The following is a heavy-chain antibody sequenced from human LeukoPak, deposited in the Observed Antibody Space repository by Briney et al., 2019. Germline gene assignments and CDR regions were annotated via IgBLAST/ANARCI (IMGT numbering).Heavy chain of an antibody. CDR3: VKDIMGSTDYYYGLDV. J-gene: IGHJ6*02. D-gene: IGHD3-10*01. CDR1: GSSFSNYD. Sequence: GGSLRPSCSASGSSFSNYDMHWVRQAPGKGLEYVSAISSNGGSTYYADSVKGRLPTSRDNSTITLYIHMSSLSPEDTAVYFCVKDIMGSTDYYYGLDVWGQGTTVTVSS. V-gene: IGHV3-64*05. CDR2: ISSNGGST.